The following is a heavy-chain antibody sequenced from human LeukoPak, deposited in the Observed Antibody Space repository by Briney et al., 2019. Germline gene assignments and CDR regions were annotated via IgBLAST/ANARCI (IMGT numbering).Heavy chain of an antibody. D-gene: IGHD3-10*01. J-gene: IGHJ4*02. CDR3: ARDDSLGRLGY. V-gene: IGHV3-33*07. Sequence: PGGSLRLSCAASGFTFSNYGFYWVRQAPGKGLEWVAVIWYDGSNAYYADSVKGRSTISKDNSKNTLYLQMNSLRVEDTAVYYCARDDSLGRLGYWGQGTLVTVSS. CDR2: IWYDGSNA. CDR1: GFTFSNYG.